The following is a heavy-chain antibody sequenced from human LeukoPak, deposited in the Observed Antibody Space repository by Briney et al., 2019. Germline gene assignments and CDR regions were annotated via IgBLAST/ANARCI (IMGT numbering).Heavy chain of an antibody. CDR2: INPNSGGT. CDR3: ARDPDATARGWYFDL. Sequence: GASVKVSCKASGYTFTGYYMHWVRQAPGQGLEWVGWINPNSGGTNYVQKFQGRVTMTRDTSITTAYMELSRLRSDNTAVYYCARDPDATARGWYFDLWGRGTLVTVSS. J-gene: IGHJ2*01. D-gene: IGHD4-17*01. V-gene: IGHV1-2*02. CDR1: GYTFTGYY.